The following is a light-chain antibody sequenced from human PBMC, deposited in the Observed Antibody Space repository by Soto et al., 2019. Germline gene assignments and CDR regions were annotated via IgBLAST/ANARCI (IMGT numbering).Light chain of an antibody. Sequence: IVLAQSPGTLSLSPGERATLFCRASQSVNTFLAWYQQKPGQVPRLLIYSASVRATGIPARFSGSGSGTVFTLTISSLEPEDFAVYYCQQRYNWPTTFGQGTRLEVK. CDR3: QQRYNWPTT. V-gene: IGKV3-11*01. CDR2: SAS. J-gene: IGKJ5*01. CDR1: QSVNTF.